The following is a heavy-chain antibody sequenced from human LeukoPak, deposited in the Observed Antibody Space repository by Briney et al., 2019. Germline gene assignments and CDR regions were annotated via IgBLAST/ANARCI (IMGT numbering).Heavy chain of an antibody. J-gene: IGHJ6*02. D-gene: IGHD2/OR15-2a*01. V-gene: IGHV4-34*01. CDR3: ARGSTYYGMDV. CDR2: INHSGST. Sequence: PSETLSLTCAVYGGSFSGYYWSWIRQPPGKGLEWIGEINHSGSTNYNPSLKSRVTISVDTSKNQFSLKLSSVTAADTAVYYCARGSTYYGMDVWDQGTTVTVSS. CDR1: GGSFSGYY.